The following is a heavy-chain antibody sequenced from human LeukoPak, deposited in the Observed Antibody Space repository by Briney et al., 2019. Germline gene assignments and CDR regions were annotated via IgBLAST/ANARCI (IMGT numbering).Heavy chain of an antibody. J-gene: IGHJ5*02. CDR2: ISSSSSYI. D-gene: IGHD5-12*01. CDR3: ARDPATHTYSGYEDNWFDP. V-gene: IGHV3-21*04. Sequence: GGSLRLSCVASGFTFSSYSMNWVRQAPGKGLEWVSSISSSSSYIYYADSVKGRFTISRDNAKNSLYLQMNSLRAEDTAVYYCARDPATHTYSGYEDNWFDPWGQGTLVTVSS. CDR1: GFTFSSYS.